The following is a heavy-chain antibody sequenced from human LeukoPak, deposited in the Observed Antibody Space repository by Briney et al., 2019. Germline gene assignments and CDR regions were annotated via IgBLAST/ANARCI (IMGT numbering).Heavy chain of an antibody. CDR3: ARNQAVAANRGAFDI. D-gene: IGHD6-19*01. CDR1: GGSISSYY. J-gene: IGHJ3*02. CDR2: IYYSGNT. V-gene: IGHV4-59*04. Sequence: PSETLSLTCSVSGGSISSYYWSWIRQPPGKGLEWIGYIYYSGNTYYNPYNPSLTSRVTMSVDTSKNQFSLKLDSVTEIDTAMYYCARNQAVAANRGAFDIWGQGTMVTVSS.